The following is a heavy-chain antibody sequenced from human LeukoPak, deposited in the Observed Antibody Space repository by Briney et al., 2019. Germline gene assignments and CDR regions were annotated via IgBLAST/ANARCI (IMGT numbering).Heavy chain of an antibody. V-gene: IGHV3-23*01. CDR3: ARVGEWDAFDI. CDR1: GFTFSSYA. CDR2: ISGSGGST. J-gene: IGHJ3*02. Sequence: QAGGSLRLSCAASGFTFSSYAMSWVRQAPGKGLEWVSAISGSGGSTYYADSVKGRFTISRDNAKNSLYLQMNSLRAEDTAVYYCARVGEWDAFDIWGQGTMVTVSS. D-gene: IGHD3-16*01.